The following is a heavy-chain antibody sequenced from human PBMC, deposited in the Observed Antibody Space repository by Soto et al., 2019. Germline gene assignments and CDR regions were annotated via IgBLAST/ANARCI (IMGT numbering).Heavy chain of an antibody. V-gene: IGHV2-26*01. J-gene: IGHJ6*03. Sequence: QVTLIESGPVLVKPTEPLTLTCTVSGFSLSNGKMGVTWIRQPPGKALEWLAHIFSSDEESYSTSLRTRLTISEDTSKSQVVLTMTNMDPVDTATYYCARILFGRSVAGGYYYLDVWGKGTTVTVSS. CDR2: IFSSDEE. CDR1: GFSLSNGKMG. D-gene: IGHD6-19*01. CDR3: ARILFGRSVAGGYYYLDV.